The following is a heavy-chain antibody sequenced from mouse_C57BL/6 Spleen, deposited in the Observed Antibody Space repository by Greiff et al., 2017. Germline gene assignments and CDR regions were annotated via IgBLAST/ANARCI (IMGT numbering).Heavy chain of an antibody. D-gene: IGHD3-1*01. CDR3: ARSGDLYAMDY. CDR1: GYTFTSYG. Sequence: QVQLKESGAELARPGASVKLSCKASGYTFTSYGISWVKQRTGQGLEWIGEIYPRSGNTYYNEKFKGKATLTADKSSSTAYMELRSLTSEDSAVYFCARSGDLYAMDYWGQGTSVTVSS. CDR2: IYPRSGNT. J-gene: IGHJ4*01. V-gene: IGHV1-81*01.